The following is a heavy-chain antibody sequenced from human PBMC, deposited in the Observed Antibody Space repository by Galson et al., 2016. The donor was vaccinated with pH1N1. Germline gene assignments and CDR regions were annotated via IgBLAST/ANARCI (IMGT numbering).Heavy chain of an antibody. CDR3: EREDYYDTDLSDWYFDL. V-gene: IGHV1-69*13. J-gene: IGHJ2*01. CDR2: IIPIFNTA. CDR1: GGTFGSYG. D-gene: IGHD3-22*01. Sequence: SVKVSCKASGGTFGSYGINWVRQAPGQGVEWMGGIIPIFNTAKYAQNFQGRDTITADESTTTAYMELSSLRSEDTAVYFCEREDYYDTDLSDWYFDLWGRGTLLTVSS.